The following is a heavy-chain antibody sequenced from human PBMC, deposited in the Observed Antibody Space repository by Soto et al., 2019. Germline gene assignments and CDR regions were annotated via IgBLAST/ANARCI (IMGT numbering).Heavy chain of an antibody. D-gene: IGHD6-13*01. Sequence: PSETLSITCTVSGGSISSYYWSWIRQPPGKGLEWIGYIYYSGSTNYNPSLKSRVTISVDTSKNQFSLKLSSVTAADTAVYYCARTTPFIAAAGEGGYYFDYWGQGTLVTVSS. CDR1: GGSISSYY. V-gene: IGHV4-59*08. J-gene: IGHJ4*02. CDR3: ARTTPFIAAAGEGGYYFDY. CDR2: IYYSGST.